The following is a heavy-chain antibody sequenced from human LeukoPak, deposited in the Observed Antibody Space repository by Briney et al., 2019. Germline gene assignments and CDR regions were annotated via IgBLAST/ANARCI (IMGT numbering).Heavy chain of an antibody. CDR1: GYSFTSYW. CDR3: ARHGYSSSWYTNWSYYYYMDV. CDR2: IYTGDSDT. J-gene: IGHJ6*03. V-gene: IGHV5-51*01. Sequence: PGESLNISCKGSGYSFTSYWIGCVRQMPGKGLELMGIIYTGDSDTSSSPYFQVQVTISADKTISTAYLQWSSLKASDTAMYYCARHGYSSSWYTNWSYYYYMDVWGKGTTVTVSS. D-gene: IGHD6-13*01.